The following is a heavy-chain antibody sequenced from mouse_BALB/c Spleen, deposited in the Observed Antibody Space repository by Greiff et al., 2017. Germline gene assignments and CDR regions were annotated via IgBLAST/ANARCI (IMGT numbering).Heavy chain of an antibody. D-gene: IGHD1-2*01. CDR1: GFNIKDTY. CDR3: ARPRFITTAYWYFDV. J-gene: IGHJ1*01. Sequence: VQLQQSGAELVKPGASVKLSCTASGFNIKDTYMHWVKQRPEQGLEWIGRIDPANGNTKYDPKFQGKATITADTSSNTAYLQLSSLTSEDTAVYYCARPRFITTAYWYFDVWGAGTTVTVSS. V-gene: IGHV14-3*02. CDR2: IDPANGNT.